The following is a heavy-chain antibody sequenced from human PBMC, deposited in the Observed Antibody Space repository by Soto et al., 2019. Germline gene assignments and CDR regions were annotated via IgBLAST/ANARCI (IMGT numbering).Heavy chain of an antibody. J-gene: IGHJ5*02. CDR1: GFTFSSYW. V-gene: IGHV3-74*01. CDR2: INSDGSST. D-gene: IGHD6-13*01. Sequence: EVQLVESGGGLVQPGGSLRLSCAASGFTFSSYWMHWVRHAPGKGLVWVSRINSDGSSTSYADSVKGRFTISRDNAKNTLYLQMPSLRAEDTAVYYCARARAIAAAGISWFDPWGQGTLVTVSS. CDR3: ARARAIAAAGISWFDP.